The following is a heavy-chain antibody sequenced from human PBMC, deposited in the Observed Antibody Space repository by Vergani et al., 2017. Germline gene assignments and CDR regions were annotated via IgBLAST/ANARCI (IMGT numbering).Heavy chain of an antibody. CDR1: GFTFSSYS. D-gene: IGHD3-3*01. J-gene: IGHJ6*03. Sequence: EVQLVESGGGLVKPGGSLRLSCAASGFTFSSYSMNWVRQAPGKGLEWVSSISSSSSYIYYADSVKGRFTISRDNAKNSLYLQMNSLRAEDTAVYYCARDTYYDFWSGYFAHYYYYMDVWGKGTTVTVSS. CDR3: ARDTYYDFWSGYFAHYYYYMDV. CDR2: ISSSSSYI. V-gene: IGHV3-21*01.